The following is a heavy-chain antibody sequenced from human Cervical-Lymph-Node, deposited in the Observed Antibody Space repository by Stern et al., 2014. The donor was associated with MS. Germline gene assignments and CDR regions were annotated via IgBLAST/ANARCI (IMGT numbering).Heavy chain of an antibody. D-gene: IGHD2/OR15-2a*01. J-gene: IGHJ6*02. V-gene: IGHV3-15*01. CDR1: GFSFSSAW. Sequence: EVQLVESGGGLVKPGGSLRLSCAASGFSFSSAWMTWVRQTPGKGLEWVGRIKSKSEGETLDYAAPVKGRFTISRDDSKNILYLQMNNLKTEDTAVYYCRHENYYGLDVWGQGTTVTVSS. CDR2: IKSKSEGETL. CDR3: RHENYYGLDV.